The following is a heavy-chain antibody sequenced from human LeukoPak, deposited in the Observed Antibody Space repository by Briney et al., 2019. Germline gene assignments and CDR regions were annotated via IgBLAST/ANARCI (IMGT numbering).Heavy chain of an antibody. Sequence: PGGSLRLSCAASGFTFSSYSMNWVRQAPGKGLEWVSSISSSSSYIYYADSVKGRFTISRDNAKNSLYLQMNSLRAEDTAVYYCARAGYCISTSCYLDYWGQGTLVTVSS. CDR2: ISSSSSYI. CDR1: GFTFSSYS. CDR3: ARAGYCISTSCYLDY. V-gene: IGHV3-21*01. J-gene: IGHJ4*02. D-gene: IGHD2-2*01.